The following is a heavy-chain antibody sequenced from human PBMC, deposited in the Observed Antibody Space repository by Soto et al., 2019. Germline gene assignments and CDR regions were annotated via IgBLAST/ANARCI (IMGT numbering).Heavy chain of an antibody. Sequence: EVQLVQSGGGLVQPGGSLRLSCVGSGFTFTDFYMNWVRQAPGKGLEWVANIRPDGTEKNYVESVRGRFTTSRDNAKNSMFLQMNSLRADDTALYYCAGWWVHDYNYWGQGILVTVSS. CDR1: GFTFTDFY. CDR2: IRPDGTEK. CDR3: AGWWVHDYNY. J-gene: IGHJ4*02. D-gene: IGHD4-4*01. V-gene: IGHV3-7*03.